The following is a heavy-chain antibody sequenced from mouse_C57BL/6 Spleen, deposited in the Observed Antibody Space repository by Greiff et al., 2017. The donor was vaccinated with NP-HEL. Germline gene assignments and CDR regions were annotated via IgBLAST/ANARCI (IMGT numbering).Heavy chain of an antibody. V-gene: IGHV1-52*01. D-gene: IGHD1-1*01. Sequence: QVQLKQPGAELVRPGSSVKLSCKASGYTFTSYWMHWVKQRPIQGLEWIGNIDPSDSETHYNQKFKDKATLTVDKSSSTAYMQLSSLTSEDSAVYYCASLITTVVDYFDYWGQGTTLTVSS. CDR1: GYTFTSYW. CDR3: ASLITTVVDYFDY. J-gene: IGHJ2*01. CDR2: IDPSDSET.